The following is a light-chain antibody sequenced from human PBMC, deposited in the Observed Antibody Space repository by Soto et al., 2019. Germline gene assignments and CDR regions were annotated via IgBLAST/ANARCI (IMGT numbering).Light chain of an antibody. CDR2: EVN. CDR3: SSYAGSSNLV. V-gene: IGLV2-8*01. J-gene: IGLJ2*01. Sequence: QSVLTQPPSASGSPGQSVTISCTGTSSDIGGYNYVSWYQQHPGKAPKLIIYEVNKRPSGVPDRFSGSKSGNTASLTVTGLQAEDEAVYSCSSYAGSSNLVFGGGTKVTVL. CDR1: SSDIGGYNY.